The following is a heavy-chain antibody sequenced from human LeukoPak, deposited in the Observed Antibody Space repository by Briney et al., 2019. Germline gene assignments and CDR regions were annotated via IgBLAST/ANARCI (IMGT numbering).Heavy chain of an antibody. D-gene: IGHD4-17*01. CDR1: RFTFSNAW. CDR2: IKSKTDGGTT. Sequence: NSGGSLRLSFAPSRFTFSNAWMSWVRQAPGKGLEWVGRIKSKTDGGTTDYAAPVKGRFTISRDDSKNTLYLQMNSLKTEDTAVYYCTTGGTVTFGYWGQGTLVTVSS. CDR3: TTGGTVTFGY. J-gene: IGHJ4*02. V-gene: IGHV3-15*01.